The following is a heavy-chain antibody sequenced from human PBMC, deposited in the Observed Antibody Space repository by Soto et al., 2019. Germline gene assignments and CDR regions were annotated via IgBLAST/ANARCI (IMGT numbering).Heavy chain of an antibody. CDR1: GFTVSSNY. CDR3: ARGPRIQGDYDILTGNSPFDY. J-gene: IGHJ4*02. V-gene: IGHV3-66*01. Sequence: GGSLRLSCAASGFTVSSNYMSWVRQAPGKGLEWVSVIYSGGSTYYADSVKDRFTISRDNSKNTLYLQMNSLRAEDTAVYYCARGPRIQGDYDILTGNSPFDYWGQGTLVTVSS. D-gene: IGHD3-9*01. CDR2: IYSGGST.